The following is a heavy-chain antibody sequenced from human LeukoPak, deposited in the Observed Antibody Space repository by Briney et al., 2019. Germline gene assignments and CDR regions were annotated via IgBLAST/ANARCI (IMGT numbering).Heavy chain of an antibody. Sequence: SQTLSLTCDISGESVSSKNGAWNCIRQSPSRGLEWLGRTYYRSKWYTDYAVSMNGRITISPDTSKNQFSLQLNSVTSDDTAVYYCARDVGTSGWHTFDYWGQGTLVTVSS. D-gene: IGHD6-19*01. CDR3: ARDVGTSGWHTFDY. V-gene: IGHV6-1*01. CDR1: GESVSSKNGA. J-gene: IGHJ4*02. CDR2: TYYRSKWYT.